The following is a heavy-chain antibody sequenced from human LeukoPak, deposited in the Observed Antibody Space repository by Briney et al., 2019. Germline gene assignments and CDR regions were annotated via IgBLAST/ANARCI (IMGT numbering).Heavy chain of an antibody. V-gene: IGHV1-18*01. D-gene: IGHD4-23*01. CDR1: GYTFINYD. CDR2: ISTYNGNT. Sequence: ASVKVSCKASGYTFINYDFSWVRQAPGQGLEWMGWISTYNGNTNYAQKLQGRVTMTTDTSTSTAYMELRSLRSDDTAVYYCARVDYGGHSDFDYFDYWGQGTLVTVSS. CDR3: ARVDYGGHSDFDYFDY. J-gene: IGHJ4*02.